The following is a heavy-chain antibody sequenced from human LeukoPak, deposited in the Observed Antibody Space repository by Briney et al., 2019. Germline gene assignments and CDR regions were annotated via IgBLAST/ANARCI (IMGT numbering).Heavy chain of an antibody. Sequence: PSETLSLTCTVSGGSISSYYWSWIRQPPGKGLEWIGYIYYSGSTNYNPSLKSRVTISVDTSKNQFSLKLSSVTAADTAVYYCARGREGSRYSYGYGFGGFDYWGQGTLVTVSS. D-gene: IGHD5-18*01. CDR3: ARGREGSRYSYGYGFGGFDY. J-gene: IGHJ4*02. CDR2: IYYSGST. CDR1: GGSISSYY. V-gene: IGHV4-59*12.